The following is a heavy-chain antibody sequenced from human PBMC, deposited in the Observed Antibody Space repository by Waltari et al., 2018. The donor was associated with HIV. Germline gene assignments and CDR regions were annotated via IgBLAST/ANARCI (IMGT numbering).Heavy chain of an antibody. CDR1: DGSMSNHY. V-gene: IGHV4-59*11. CDR2: IYYSGTT. CDR3: ARGSGLKVTLDWYFDV. J-gene: IGHJ2*01. Sequence: DGSMSNHYWSWIRQSPGKGLEWIGYIYYSGTTNYNPSLRSRVTVSVDTSKKQFSLKLTSVTAADTAVYFGARGSGLKVTLDWYFDVWGRGTLVTVSS.